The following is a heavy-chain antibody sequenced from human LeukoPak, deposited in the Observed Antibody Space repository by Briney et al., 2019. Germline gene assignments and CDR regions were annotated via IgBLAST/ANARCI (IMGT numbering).Heavy chain of an antibody. CDR3: ARTLGYPASDAAFDI. CDR2: IIPILGIA. J-gene: IGHJ3*02. V-gene: IGHV1-69*02. Sequence: SVKVSCKASGGTLSRYTISWVRQAPGQGLEWMGRIIPILGIANYAQKFQGRVTITADKSTSTAYMELSSLRPEDTAVYYCARTLGYPASDAAFDIWGQGTMVTVSS. CDR1: GGTLSRYT. D-gene: IGHD5-18*01.